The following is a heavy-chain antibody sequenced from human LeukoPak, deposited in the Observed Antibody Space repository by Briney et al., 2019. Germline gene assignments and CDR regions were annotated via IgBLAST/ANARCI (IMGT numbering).Heavy chain of an antibody. V-gene: IGHV3-49*04. Sequence: GGSLRLSCTASGFIFGDYAMSWVRQAPGKGREGVGFIRSKAYGGTTEYAASVKGRFSISRDDSKSMAYLQMNSLKTEDTAVYYCTPTYYDHVWAFDIWGQGTMVTVSS. CDR3: TPTYYDHVWAFDI. CDR2: IRSKAYGGTT. J-gene: IGHJ3*02. D-gene: IGHD3-16*01. CDR1: GFIFGDYA.